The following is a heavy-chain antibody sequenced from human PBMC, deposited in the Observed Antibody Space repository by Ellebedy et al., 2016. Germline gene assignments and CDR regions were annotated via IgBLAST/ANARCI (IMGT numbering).Heavy chain of an antibody. CDR2: INHSGST. J-gene: IGHJ4*02. D-gene: IGHD6-13*01. CDR1: GGSFSGYY. CDR3: ARGLTPGGIAALAWYY. V-gene: IGHV4-34*01. Sequence: SETLSLXXAVYGGSFSGYYWSWIRQPPGKGLEWIGEINHSGSTNYNPSLKSRVTISVDTSKNQFSLKLSSVTAADTAVYYCARGLTPGGIAALAWYYWGQGTLVTVSS.